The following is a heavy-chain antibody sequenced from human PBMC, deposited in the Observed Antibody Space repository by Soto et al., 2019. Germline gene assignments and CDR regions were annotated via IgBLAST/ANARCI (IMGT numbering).Heavy chain of an antibody. CDR3: ARVSSGWSLDL. CDR1: GGSISSSSHY. Sequence: QLQLQESGPGLVKPSETLSLMCTVSGGSISSSSHYWGWIRQPPGKELEWIGSIYYSGGTYYNPSLKRRVTISVDTSKNQLSLKLSSVTAADTAVYYCARVSSGWSLDLWGQGTLVTVSS. CDR2: IYYSGGT. V-gene: IGHV4-39*01. J-gene: IGHJ5*02. D-gene: IGHD6-19*01.